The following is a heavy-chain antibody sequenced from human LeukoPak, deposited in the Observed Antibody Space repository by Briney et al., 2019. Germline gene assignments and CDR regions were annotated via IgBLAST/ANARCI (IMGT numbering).Heavy chain of an antibody. V-gene: IGHV4-59*08. Sequence: SETLSLTCTVSGGSISSYYWSWIRQPPGKGLEWIGYIYYSGSTNYNPSLKSRVTISVDTSKNQFSLKLSSVTAADTAVYYCARVKGRLSWFDPWGQGTLSTVSS. J-gene: IGHJ5*02. CDR3: ARVKGRLSWFDP. CDR1: GGSISSYY. CDR2: IYYSGST.